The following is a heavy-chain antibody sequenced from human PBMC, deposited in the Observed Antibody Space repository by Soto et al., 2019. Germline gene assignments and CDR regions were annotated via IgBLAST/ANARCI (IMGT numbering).Heavy chain of an antibody. J-gene: IGHJ5*02. CDR3: AKDSRVYSYGRKGYWFDP. CDR2: ISYDGSNK. V-gene: IGHV3-30*18. CDR1: GFTFSSYG. Sequence: QVQLVESGGGVVQPGRSLRLSCAASGFTFSSYGMHWVRQAPGKGLEWVAVISYDGSNKYYADSVKGRFTISRDNSKNTLYLHMNSLRAEDTAVYYCAKDSRVYSYGRKGYWFDPWGQGTLVTVSS. D-gene: IGHD5-18*01.